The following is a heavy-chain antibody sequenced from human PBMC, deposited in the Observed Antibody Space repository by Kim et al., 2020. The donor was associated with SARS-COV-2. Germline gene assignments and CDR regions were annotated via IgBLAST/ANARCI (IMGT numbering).Heavy chain of an antibody. CDR2: IYYSGST. Sequence: SETLSLTCTVSGGSISSGDYYWSWIRQPPGQGLEWIGNIYYSGSTYYNPSLKSRVTITVDTSKNQFPLKLSSVTAADTAVYYCARVRFSITIFGVLTRLFDYWSQGTLVTVSS. J-gene: IGHJ4*02. CDR3: ARVRFSITIFGVLTRLFDY. V-gene: IGHV4-30-4*01. CDR1: GGSISSGDYY. D-gene: IGHD3-3*01.